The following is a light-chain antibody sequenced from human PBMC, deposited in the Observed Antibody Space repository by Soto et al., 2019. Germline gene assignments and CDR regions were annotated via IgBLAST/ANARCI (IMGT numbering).Light chain of an antibody. CDR3: SSYAPRSTLI. V-gene: IGLV2-8*01. J-gene: IGLJ2*01. CDR2: DVT. CDR1: SSDIGTYKY. Sequence: QSALTQPPSASGSPGQSVTITCTGTSSDIGTYKYVSWYQQHPGQAPTLIIYDVTERPSGVPDRFSGSKSGNTASLTVSGLPAEDEADYFCSSYAPRSTLIFGGGTKLTVL.